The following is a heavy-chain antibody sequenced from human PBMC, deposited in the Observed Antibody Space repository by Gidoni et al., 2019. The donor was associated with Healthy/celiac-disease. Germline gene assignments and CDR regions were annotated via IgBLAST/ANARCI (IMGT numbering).Heavy chain of an antibody. D-gene: IGHD1-26*01. CDR1: GGSFSGYS. CDR2: INHSGST. Sequence: QVQLQQWGAGLLKPSETLSLTCAVYGGSFSGYSWSWIRQPPGKGLEWIGEINHSGSTNYNPSLKSRVTISVDTSKNQFSLKLSSVTAADTAVYYCASSSGNTFDPWGQGTLVTVSS. CDR3: ASSSGNTFDP. V-gene: IGHV4-34*01. J-gene: IGHJ5*02.